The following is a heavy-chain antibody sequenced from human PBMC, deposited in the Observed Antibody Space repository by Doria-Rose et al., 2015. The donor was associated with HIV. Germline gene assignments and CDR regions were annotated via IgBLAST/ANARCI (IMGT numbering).Heavy chain of an antibody. CDR1: GGSFSGYY. Sequence: QVQLQQWGAGLLKPSETLSLTCAVYGGSFSGYYWSWIRQPPGKGLEWIGEINHSGGTNYNPSLKSRVTISVDTSKNQFSLKLSSVTAADTAVYYCARGLYHYYYYGMDVWGQGTTVTVSS. J-gene: IGHJ6*02. CDR3: ARGLYHYYYYGMDV. CDR2: INHSGGT. V-gene: IGHV4-34*01. D-gene: IGHD2-2*01.